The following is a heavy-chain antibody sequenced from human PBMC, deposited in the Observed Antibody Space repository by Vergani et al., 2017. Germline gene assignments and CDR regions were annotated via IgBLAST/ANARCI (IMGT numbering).Heavy chain of an antibody. CDR2: IYYSGST. Sequence: QVQLQESGPGLVKPSETLSLTCTVSGGSISNYYWSWIRQPPGKGLEWIGYIYYSGSTNYNPSLRSRVTISVDTSKNQFSLKLSSVTAADTAVYYCAGYCSSTSCYSGPDALDIWGQGTMVTVSS. CDR1: GGSISNYY. V-gene: IGHV4-59*01. D-gene: IGHD2-2*01. J-gene: IGHJ3*02. CDR3: AGYCSSTSCYSGPDALDI.